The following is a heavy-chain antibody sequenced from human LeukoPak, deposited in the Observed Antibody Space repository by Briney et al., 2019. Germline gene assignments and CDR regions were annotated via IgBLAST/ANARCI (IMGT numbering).Heavy chain of an antibody. Sequence: GGSLSLSCTGSGFTFRSYAMGWVRQAPGKGLEWVAGITDNGSARNYADSVQGRFTIHRDDSRSTVDLQMNSLRVEDTALYYCARDGWGWAQYDYWGQGTLVTVSS. CDR2: ITDNGSAR. D-gene: IGHD5-24*01. J-gene: IGHJ4*02. V-gene: IGHV3-23*01. CDR1: GFTFRSYA. CDR3: ARDGWGWAQYDY.